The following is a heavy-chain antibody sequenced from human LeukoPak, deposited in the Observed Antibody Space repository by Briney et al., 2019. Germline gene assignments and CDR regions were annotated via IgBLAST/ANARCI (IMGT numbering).Heavy chain of an antibody. CDR1: GGTFSSYA. V-gene: IGHV1-69*05. D-gene: IGHD5/OR15-5a*01. J-gene: IGHJ4*02. CDR3: ARNPIFDSAFDY. Sequence: SVKVSCKASGGTFSSYAISWVRQAPGQGLEWMGGIIPIFGTANYTQKFQGRVTITTDESTSTAYMELSSLRSEDTAVYYCARNPIFDSAFDYWGQGTLVTVSS. CDR2: IIPIFGTA.